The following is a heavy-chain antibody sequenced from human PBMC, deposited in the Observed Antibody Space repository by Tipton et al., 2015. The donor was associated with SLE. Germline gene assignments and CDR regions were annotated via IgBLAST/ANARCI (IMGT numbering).Heavy chain of an antibody. CDR1: GGSISESTYS. CDR3: ARGFLYDGFQV. V-gene: IGHV4-39*07. Sequence: TLSLTCTVSGGSISESTYSWDWIRQAPGKGLEWIGSMYFSGNTYYNPFLRSRVTISADTSKNQFSLQLTSVTPEDTAVYYCARGFLYDGFQVSGQGTLVTVSS. J-gene: IGHJ1*01. D-gene: IGHD2-2*02. CDR2: MYFSGNT.